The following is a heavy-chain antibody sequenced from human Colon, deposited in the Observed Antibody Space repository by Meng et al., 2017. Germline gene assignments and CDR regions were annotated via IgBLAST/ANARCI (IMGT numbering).Heavy chain of an antibody. J-gene: IGHJ4*02. CDR1: GFTFSTYW. D-gene: IGHD3-10*01. CDR3: ARAFYVSGSYPGGVVDY. CDR2: INHDGSEN. Sequence: AGSLRLSCAASGFTFSTYWMNWVRQPPGKGLEWVDNINHDGSENYYVDSMKGRFTISRDNAKNSVYLQMTSRRAEDTAVYYCARAFYVSGSYPGGVVDYWGQGTLVTVSS. V-gene: IGHV3-7*01.